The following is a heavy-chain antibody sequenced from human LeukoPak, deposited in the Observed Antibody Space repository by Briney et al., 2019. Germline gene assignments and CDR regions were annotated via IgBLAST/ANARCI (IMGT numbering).Heavy chain of an antibody. V-gene: IGHV4-39*01. CDR1: GGSISSSSYY. J-gene: IGHJ6*02. Sequence: PSETLSLTCTVSGGSISSSSYYWGWIRQPPGKGLEWIGSIYYSGSTYYNPSLKSRVTISVDTSKNQFSLKLSSVTAADTAVYYCATYDSSLDGEFFYYYYGMDVWGQGTTVTVSS. CDR3: ATYDSSLDGEFFYYYYGMDV. CDR2: IYYSGST. D-gene: IGHD3-22*01.